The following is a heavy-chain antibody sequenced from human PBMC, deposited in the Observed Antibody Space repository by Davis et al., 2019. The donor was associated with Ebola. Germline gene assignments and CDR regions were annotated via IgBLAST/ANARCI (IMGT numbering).Heavy chain of an antibody. CDR1: EFTFSSYT. D-gene: IGHD4-23*01. J-gene: IGHJ4*02. V-gene: IGHV3-21*05. Sequence: GESLKISCAASEFTFSSYTMIWVRQAPGKGLEWVSYISSSSSYTNYADSVKGRFTISRDDAKKSLYLQMDSLRAEDTAVYYCAQQLGDYGGNALRYWGQGTLVTVSS. CDR2: ISSSSSYT. CDR3: AQQLGDYGGNALRY.